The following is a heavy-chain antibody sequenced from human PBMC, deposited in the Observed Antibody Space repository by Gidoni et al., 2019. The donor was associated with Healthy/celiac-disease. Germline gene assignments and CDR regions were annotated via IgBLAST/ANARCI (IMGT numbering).Heavy chain of an antibody. D-gene: IGHD3-22*01. J-gene: IGHJ4*02. Sequence: QVQLQESGPGLVKPSETLSLTCTVSGGSISSYYWSWIRQPPGKGLEWIGYIYYSGSTNYNPSLKSRVTISVDTSKNQFSLKLSSVTAADTAVYYCARGRGYYDSSGYYSYWGQGTLVTVSS. CDR2: IYYSGST. CDR1: GGSISSYY. V-gene: IGHV4-59*01. CDR3: ARGRGYYDSSGYYSY.